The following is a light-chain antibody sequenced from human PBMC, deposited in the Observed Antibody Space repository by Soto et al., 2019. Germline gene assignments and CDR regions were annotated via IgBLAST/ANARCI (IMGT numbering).Light chain of an antibody. CDR2: GAS. CDR3: QQYGGSPWT. V-gene: IGKV3-20*01. CDR1: QSVGTY. Sequence: ETVLTQSPGTLPLSPGGRATLSCRTSQSVGTYLAWYQQKPGQAPRLLIYGASSRATGIPDRIGGSGFGTDFTLTISRLEPEDFAVYYCQQYGGSPWTFGQGTKVEIK. J-gene: IGKJ1*01.